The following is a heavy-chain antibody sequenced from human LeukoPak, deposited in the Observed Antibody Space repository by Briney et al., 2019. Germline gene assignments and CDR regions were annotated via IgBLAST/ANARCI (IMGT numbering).Heavy chain of an antibody. CDR3: AKDVGSTIDTSGYYYRNRKGAIDM. CDR1: GFTFSSYG. Sequence: AGGPLGLSCAASGFTFSSYGMYWVRQAPAKGLEWVAFIRYDGSNKYYADSVKGRFTVSRDNSKNTLYLQMKSLRAEDTAVYYCAKDVGSTIDTSGYYYRNRKGAIDMWGQGTRVTVSS. V-gene: IGHV3-30*02. CDR2: IRYDGSNK. D-gene: IGHD3-22*01. J-gene: IGHJ3*02.